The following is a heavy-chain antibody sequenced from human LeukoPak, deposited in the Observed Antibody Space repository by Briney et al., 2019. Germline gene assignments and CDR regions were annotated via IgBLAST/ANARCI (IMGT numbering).Heavy chain of an antibody. CDR2: IYYSGST. V-gene: IGHV4-39*07. J-gene: IGHJ5*02. D-gene: IGHD3-9*01. CDR1: GGSISSSSYY. CDR3: ARETRLRYFDWLGAWFDP. Sequence: NPSETLSLTCTVSGGSISSSSYYWGWIRQPPGKGLEWIGSIYYSGSTYYNPSLKSRVTISVDTSKNQFSLKLSSVTAADTAVYYCARETRLRYFDWLGAWFDPWGQGTLVTVSS.